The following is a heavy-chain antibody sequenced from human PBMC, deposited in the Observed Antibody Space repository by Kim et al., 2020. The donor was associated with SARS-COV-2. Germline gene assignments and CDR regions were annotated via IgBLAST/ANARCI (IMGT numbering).Heavy chain of an antibody. CDR3: ARADADSVYYGMEV. J-gene: IGHJ6*02. V-gene: IGHV3-30*01. Sequence: ADSVKSRRTITRDKYKRTLYLQLNSLRSEDTGVYYCARADADSVYYGMEVWGQGTTVTVSS. D-gene: IGHD2-21*02.